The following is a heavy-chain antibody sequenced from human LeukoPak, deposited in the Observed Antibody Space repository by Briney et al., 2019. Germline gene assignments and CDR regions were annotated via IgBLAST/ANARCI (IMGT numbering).Heavy chain of an antibody. CDR3: ARDPPRIAVAGTSFDY. Sequence: GESLKISCKGSGYSFTSYWIGWVRQMPGKGLEWMGIIYPGDSDTRYSPSFQGQVTISADKSISTAYLQWSSLKASDTAMYYCARDPPRIAVAGTSFDYWGQGTLVTVSS. CDR2: IYPGDSDT. CDR1: GYSFTSYW. D-gene: IGHD6-19*01. V-gene: IGHV5-51*01. J-gene: IGHJ4*02.